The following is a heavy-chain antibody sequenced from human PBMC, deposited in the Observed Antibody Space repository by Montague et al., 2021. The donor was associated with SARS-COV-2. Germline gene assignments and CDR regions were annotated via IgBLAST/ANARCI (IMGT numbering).Heavy chain of an antibody. D-gene: IGHD6-13*01. CDR2: IFYTGTP. V-gene: IGHV4-31*03. J-gene: IGHJ4*02. Sequence: TLSPTCTVSGGSVSSGGYYWTWIRQHPVRGLEWLAYIFYTGTPYYTSSLKSRLSISMDSSKNQFSLDLSSVTAADTAVYYCARRRTTAGTWFFDYWGQGTLVTVSS. CDR1: GGSVSSGGYY. CDR3: ARRRTTAGTWFFDY.